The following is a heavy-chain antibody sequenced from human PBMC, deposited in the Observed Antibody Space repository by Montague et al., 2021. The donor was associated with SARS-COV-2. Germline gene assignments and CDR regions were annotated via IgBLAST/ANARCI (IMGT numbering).Heavy chain of an antibody. V-gene: IGHV4-4*07. CDR3: ACGVVAAPPVVDY. J-gene: IGHJ4*02. CDR2: IYASGGT. Sequence: SETLSLTCSVSGDSISGFFWNWIWQPAGKGLERIGRIYASGGTDYNPSLESRVTMSVYTSKTKYSLKVNSVSAADTEMDYCACGVVAAPPVVDYWGRGTLVTVSS. CDR1: GDSISGFF. D-gene: IGHD2-15*01.